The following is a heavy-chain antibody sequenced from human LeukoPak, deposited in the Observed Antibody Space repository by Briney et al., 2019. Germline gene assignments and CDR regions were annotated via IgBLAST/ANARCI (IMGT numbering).Heavy chain of an antibody. J-gene: IGHJ4*02. CDR2: ISSDESER. CDR1: GFTFSSYA. CDR3: AREGIVGATRVTDS. Sequence: PGGSLRLSCAASGFTFSSYAMCWVRQAPGKGLEWVAVISSDESERYYADSVKRRFTISRDNAKNSLYLQMNSLRAEDTAVYYCAREGIVGATRVTDSWGQGTLVTVSS. D-gene: IGHD1-26*01. V-gene: IGHV3-30*03.